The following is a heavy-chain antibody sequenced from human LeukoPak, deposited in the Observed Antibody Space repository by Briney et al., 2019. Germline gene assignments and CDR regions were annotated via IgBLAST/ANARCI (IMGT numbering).Heavy chain of an antibody. V-gene: IGHV4-39*01. CDR1: GGSISSSSYY. Sequence: PSETLSLTCTVSGGSISSSSYYWGWIRQPPGRGLEWIGSIYYSGSTYYNPSLKSRVTISVDTSKNQFSLKLSSVTAADTAVYYCARQIAVAGRRVFDYWGQGTLVTVSS. CDR2: IYYSGST. D-gene: IGHD6-19*01. CDR3: ARQIAVAGRRVFDY. J-gene: IGHJ4*02.